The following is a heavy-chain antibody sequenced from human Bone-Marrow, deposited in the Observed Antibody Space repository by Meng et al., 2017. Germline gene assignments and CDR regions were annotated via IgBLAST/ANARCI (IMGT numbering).Heavy chain of an antibody. D-gene: IGHD2-2*01. CDR1: GYSFTSYW. Sequence: GESLKISCKGSGYSFTSYWIGWVRQMPGKGLEWMGIIYPGYSDTRYSPSFQGQVTISADKSINTAYLQWSSLKASDTAMYYCAERYQLLWDAFDIWGQGTMVTVSS. J-gene: IGHJ3*02. V-gene: IGHV5-51*01. CDR2: IYPGYSDT. CDR3: AERYQLLWDAFDI.